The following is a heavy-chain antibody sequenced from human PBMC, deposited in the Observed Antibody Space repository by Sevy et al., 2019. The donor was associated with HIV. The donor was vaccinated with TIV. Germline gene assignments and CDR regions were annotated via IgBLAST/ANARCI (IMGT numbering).Heavy chain of an antibody. CDR3: ARVPTYYYGSATYFES. J-gene: IGHJ4*02. Sequence: ASVKVSCKVFGYTLSELSMHWVRQTPGKGLEWMGSFDPEDGETIYAQKFQGRVAMTEDTSTDTAYMELRSLRSEDTAVCYCARVPTYYYGSATYFESWGQGTLVTVSS. CDR1: GYTLSELS. CDR2: FDPEDGET. D-gene: IGHD3-10*01. V-gene: IGHV1-24*01.